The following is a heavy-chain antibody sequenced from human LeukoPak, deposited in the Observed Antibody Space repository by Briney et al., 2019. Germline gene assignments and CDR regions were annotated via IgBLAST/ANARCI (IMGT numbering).Heavy chain of an antibody. V-gene: IGHV4-38-2*02. D-gene: IGHD6-13*01. CDR1: GYSISSGYY. CDR2: IYYSGST. J-gene: IGHJ4*02. Sequence: PSETLSLTCSVSGYSISSGYYWGWIRQPPGKGLEWIGDIYYSGSTDHNPSLKSRVTISVDTSKNQFSLKLSSVTAADTAVYYCARDQAGPADYWGQGTLVTVSS. CDR3: ARDQAGPADY.